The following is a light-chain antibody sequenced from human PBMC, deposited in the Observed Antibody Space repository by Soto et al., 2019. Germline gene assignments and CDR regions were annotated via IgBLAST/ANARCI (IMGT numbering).Light chain of an antibody. CDR2: EVS. V-gene: IGLV2-14*01. CDR1: SSDVGAYNY. CDR3: CSFTTSSPFV. Sequence: QSALTQPASVSGSPGQSITISCTGTSSDVGAYNYVSWYQQHPGKAPRLMIYEVSNRPSGVSYRFSGSKSGNTASLTISGLLAEDEADYYCCSFTTSSPFVFGTGTKLTVL. J-gene: IGLJ1*01.